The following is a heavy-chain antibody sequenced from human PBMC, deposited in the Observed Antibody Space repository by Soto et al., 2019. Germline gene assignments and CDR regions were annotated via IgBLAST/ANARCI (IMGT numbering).Heavy chain of an antibody. Sequence: SQTLSLTCAISGDSVSSNSAAWNWIRQSPSRGLEWLGRTYYRSKWYNDYAVSVKSRITINPDTSKNQFSLQLDSVTPEDTAVYYCARGVTFGGVIVIYYFDYWGQGTLVTVSS. D-gene: IGHD3-16*02. CDR1: GDSVSSNSAA. V-gene: IGHV6-1*01. J-gene: IGHJ4*02. CDR3: ARGVTFGGVIVIYYFDY. CDR2: TYYRSKWYN.